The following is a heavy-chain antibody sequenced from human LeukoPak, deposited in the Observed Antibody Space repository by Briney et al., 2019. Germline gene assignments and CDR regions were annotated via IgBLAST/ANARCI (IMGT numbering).Heavy chain of an antibody. CDR2: IYDSGST. CDR1: GGSIRSSCYY. J-gene: IGHJ5*02. Sequence: SETLSLTCTVSGGSIRSSCYYWGWIRQPPGKGLEWIGSIYDSGSTYYNPSLKSRVTISVDTSKNQFSLRLSSVTAADTAVYYCARLQYCSGTSCYWFDPWGQGTLVTVSS. V-gene: IGHV4-39*07. D-gene: IGHD2-2*01. CDR3: ARLQYCSGTSCYWFDP.